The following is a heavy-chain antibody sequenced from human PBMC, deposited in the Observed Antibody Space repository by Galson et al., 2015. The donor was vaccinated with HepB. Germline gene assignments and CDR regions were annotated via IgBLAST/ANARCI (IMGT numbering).Heavy chain of an antibody. D-gene: IGHD2-15*01. CDR3: AREVDCSGGSCYDY. CDR1: GFTVSSNY. V-gene: IGHV3-53*01. Sequence: SLRLSCAASGFTVSSNYMSWVRQAPGKGLEWVSVIYSGGSTYYADSVKGRFTISRDNSKNTLYLQMNSLRAEDTAVYYCAREVDCSGGSCYDYWGQGTLVTVSS. CDR2: IYSGGST. J-gene: IGHJ4*02.